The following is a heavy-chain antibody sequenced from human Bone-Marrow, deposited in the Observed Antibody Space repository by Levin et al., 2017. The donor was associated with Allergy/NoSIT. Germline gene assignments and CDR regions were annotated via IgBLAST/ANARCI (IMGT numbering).Heavy chain of an antibody. V-gene: IGHV3-13*04. CDR1: GFTFSSYD. CDR3: ARVALPRYCTSTSCSDSGYYFDY. Sequence: GESLKISCAASGFTFSSYDMHWVRQATGRGLEWVSTIGTAADSYYSGSVKGRFTVSRDNAKNSFYLQMNSLRAGDTAVYYCARVALPRYCTSTSCSDSGYYFDYWGQGTLVTVSS. CDR2: IGTAADS. D-gene: IGHD2-2*01. J-gene: IGHJ4*02.